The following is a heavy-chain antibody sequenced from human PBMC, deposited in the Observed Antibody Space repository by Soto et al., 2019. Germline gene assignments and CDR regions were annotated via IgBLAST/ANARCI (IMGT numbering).Heavy chain of an antibody. D-gene: IGHD2-8*01. Sequence: PGGSLRLSCVASGFSFSGSSMHWVRQASGKGLEWVGRIRSGADNYATAYTASMKGRFIISRDDSKNTAYLQMNSLKTEDTAVYYCTRLSTNAPYDACDIWGQGTMVTVSS. CDR3: TRLSTNAPYDACDI. CDR1: GFSFSGSS. CDR2: IRSGADNYAT. J-gene: IGHJ3*02. V-gene: IGHV3-73*01.